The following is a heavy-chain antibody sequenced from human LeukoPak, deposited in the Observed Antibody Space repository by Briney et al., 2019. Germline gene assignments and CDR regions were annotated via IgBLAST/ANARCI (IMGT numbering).Heavy chain of an antibody. J-gene: IGHJ5*02. Sequence: GASVKVSCKASGYTLTGYYMHWVRQAPGQGLEWMGWMNPNSGVTKYAQKFQGRVTMTRDTSISTAYMELSRLRSDDTAMYYCARDKLGLGELSLYDQWGQGTLVTVFS. CDR1: GYTLTGYY. CDR3: ARDKLGLGELSLYDQ. CDR2: MNPNSGVT. V-gene: IGHV1-2*02. D-gene: IGHD3-16*02.